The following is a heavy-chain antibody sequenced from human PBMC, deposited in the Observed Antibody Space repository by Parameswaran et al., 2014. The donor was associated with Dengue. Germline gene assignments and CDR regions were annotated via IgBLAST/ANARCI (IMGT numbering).Heavy chain of an antibody. J-gene: IGHJ4*02. Sequence: IRQPPGKGLEWVSSISSSSSYIYYADSVKGRFTISRDNAKNSLYLQMNSLRAEDTAVYYCARDEGSWSGVANYDFWSGNDYWGQGTLVTVSS. CDR2: ISSSSSYI. D-gene: IGHD3-3*01. V-gene: IGHV3-21*01. CDR3: ARDEGSWSGVANYDFWSGNDY.